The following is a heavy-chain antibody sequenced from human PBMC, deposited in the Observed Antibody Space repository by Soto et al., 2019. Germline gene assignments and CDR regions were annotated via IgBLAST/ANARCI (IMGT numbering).Heavy chain of an antibody. D-gene: IGHD2-8*01. CDR2: IIPIFGTA. Sequence: SVKVSCKASGGTFSSYAISWVRQAPGQGLEWMGGIIPIFGTANYAQKFQGRVTITADESTSTAYMELSSLRSEDTAVYYCARGRYAIPGEGTWAYYYYGMDIWGQGTTVTVSS. J-gene: IGHJ6*02. CDR1: GGTFSSYA. V-gene: IGHV1-69*13. CDR3: ARGRYAIPGEGTWAYYYYGMDI.